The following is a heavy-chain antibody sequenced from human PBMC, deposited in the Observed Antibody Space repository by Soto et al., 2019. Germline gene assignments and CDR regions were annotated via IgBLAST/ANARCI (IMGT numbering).Heavy chain of an antibody. CDR1: GYTFTSYY. Sequence: GASVKVSCKASGYTFTSYYMHWVRQAPGQGLEWMGIINPSGGSTSYAQKFQGRVTMTRDTSTSTVYMELSSLRSEDTAVYYCARAGGSTAMGYYYYYYVMYFWAQVTTVTVS. J-gene: IGHJ6*02. CDR2: INPSGGST. CDR3: ARAGGSTAMGYYYYYYVMYF. D-gene: IGHD5-18*01. V-gene: IGHV1-46*03.